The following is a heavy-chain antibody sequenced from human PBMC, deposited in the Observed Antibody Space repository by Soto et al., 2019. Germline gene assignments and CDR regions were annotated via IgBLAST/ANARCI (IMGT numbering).Heavy chain of an antibody. J-gene: IGHJ6*02. CDR1: GGNFSSYA. CDR3: ARSQGSSTSLEIYYYYYYGMDV. Sequence: QVQLVQSGAEVKKPGSSVKVSCKASGGNFSSYAISWVRQAPGQGLEWMGGIIPISDTTNYAQKFQGRVTITADESTSTAYMERSSLRAEDTAVYYCARSQGSSTSLEIYYYYYYGMDVWGQGTTVTVSS. V-gene: IGHV1-69*01. CDR2: IIPISDTT. D-gene: IGHD2-2*01.